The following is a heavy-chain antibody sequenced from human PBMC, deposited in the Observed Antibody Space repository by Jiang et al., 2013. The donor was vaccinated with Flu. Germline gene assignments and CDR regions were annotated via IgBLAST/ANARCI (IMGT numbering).Heavy chain of an antibody. D-gene: IGHD3-22*01. J-gene: IGHJ3*02. V-gene: IGHV3-33*01. CDR1: GFTFSTYG. CDR2: IWYDGSNK. Sequence: GGGVVQPGRSLRLSCAASGFTFSTYGMHWVRHTPGKGLEWVAVIWYDGSNKYYADSVKGRFTISRDNSKNTLYLQMNSLRAEDTAVYYCARNYYDSSGYNYDAFDIWGQGTMVTVSS. CDR3: ARNYYDSSGYNYDAFDI.